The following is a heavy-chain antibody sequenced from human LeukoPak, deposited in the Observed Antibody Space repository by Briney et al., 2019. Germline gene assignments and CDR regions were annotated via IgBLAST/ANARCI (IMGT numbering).Heavy chain of an antibody. D-gene: IGHD6-19*01. CDR3: ARGGPSIAVAGSGGDY. Sequence: ASVKVSCKASGGTFSSYAISWVRQAPGQGLEWMGWINPNSGGTNYAQKFQGRVTMTRDTSISTAYMELSRLRSDDTAVYYCARGGPSIAVAGSGGDYWGQGTLVTVSS. CDR1: GGTFSSYA. V-gene: IGHV1-2*02. CDR2: INPNSGGT. J-gene: IGHJ4*02.